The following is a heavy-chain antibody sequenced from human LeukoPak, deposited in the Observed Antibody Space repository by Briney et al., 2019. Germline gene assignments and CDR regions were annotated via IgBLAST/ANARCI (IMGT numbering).Heavy chain of an antibody. CDR1: GFTFSSYG. CDR3: ARGVQVYYYDSSGYYTFDY. J-gene: IGHJ4*02. Sequence: GRSLRLSCAASGFTFSSYGMHWVRQAPGKGLEWVAVIWYDGSSKYYADSVKGRFTISRDNSKNTLYLQMNSLRAEDTAVYYCARGVQVYYYDSSGYYTFDYWGQGTLVTVSS. V-gene: IGHV3-33*01. CDR2: IWYDGSSK. D-gene: IGHD3-22*01.